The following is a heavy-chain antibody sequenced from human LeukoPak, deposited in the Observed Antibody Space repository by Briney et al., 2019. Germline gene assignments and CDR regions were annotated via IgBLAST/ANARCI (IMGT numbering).Heavy chain of an antibody. J-gene: IGHJ4*02. V-gene: IGHV6-1*01. CDR1: GDSVSRNSAA. CDR3: ARHPVDKAMEIFF. CDR2: TYYRSKWYN. Sequence: SQTLSLTCAISGDSVSRNSAAWNWIRQSPSRGLEWLGRTYYRSKWYNDYAVSVKSRITINPDTPKNQFSLKLSSVTAADTAVYYCARHPVDKAMEIFFWGQGTLVTVSS. D-gene: IGHD5-18*01.